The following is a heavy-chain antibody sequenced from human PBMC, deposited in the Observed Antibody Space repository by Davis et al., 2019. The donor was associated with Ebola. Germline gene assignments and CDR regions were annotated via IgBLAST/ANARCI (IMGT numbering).Heavy chain of an antibody. CDR3: ARNVLRMTNSDGWRVDY. CDR2: VYSSGRT. CDR1: GGSISNYY. J-gene: IGHJ4*02. V-gene: IGHV4-59*08. Sequence: MPSETLSLTCTVSGGSISNYYWSWIRQPPGKGLEWIGYVYSSGRTNYNPSLKSRVTISVDSSKNQFSLKLSSVTAADTAVYYCARNVLRMTNSDGWRVDYWGQGTLVTVSS. D-gene: IGHD5-24*01.